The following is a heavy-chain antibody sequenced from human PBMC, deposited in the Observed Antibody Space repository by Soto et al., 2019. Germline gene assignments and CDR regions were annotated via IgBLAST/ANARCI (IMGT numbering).Heavy chain of an antibody. CDR3: ARVGDYGDYGD. Sequence: QVQLVQSGAEVKKPGSSVKVSCKASGGTFSSYTISWVRQAPGQGLEWMGGIIPILGIANYAQKVQGRVTITEDKSTSAAYMELSSLRSENTAVYYCARVGDYGDYGDWGQGTLVTVSS. J-gene: IGHJ4*02. CDR1: GGTFSSYT. D-gene: IGHD4-17*01. V-gene: IGHV1-69*02. CDR2: IIPILGIA.